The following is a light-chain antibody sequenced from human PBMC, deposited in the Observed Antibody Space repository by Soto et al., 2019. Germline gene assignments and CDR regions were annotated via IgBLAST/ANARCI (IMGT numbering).Light chain of an antibody. CDR2: GAS. V-gene: IGKV3-20*01. J-gene: IGKJ3*01. CDR1: QSISSNY. CDR3: QQYSSSPPEFT. Sequence: EIVLTQSPGTLSLSPGERATLSCRASQSISSNYLAWYQQRPGQAPRLLIFGASSRATGIPDRFSGSGSGTDFTLTISRLEPEDFAVYYCQQYSSSPPEFTFGPGTRVDSK.